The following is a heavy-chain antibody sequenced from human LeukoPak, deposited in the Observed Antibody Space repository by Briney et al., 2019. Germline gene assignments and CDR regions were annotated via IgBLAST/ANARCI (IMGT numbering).Heavy chain of an antibody. CDR2: INPNSGGT. CDR1: GYTFTGYY. D-gene: IGHD3-22*01. J-gene: IGHJ4*02. CDR3: ARVRDYYDSSGYYIDY. Sequence: GASVKVSCKASGYTFTGYYMHWVRQAPGQGLEWMGWINPNSGGTNYAQKFQGRVTMTRDTSISTAYMELSRLRSDDTAVYYCARVRDYYDSSGYYIDYWGQGTLVTVPS. V-gene: IGHV1-2*02.